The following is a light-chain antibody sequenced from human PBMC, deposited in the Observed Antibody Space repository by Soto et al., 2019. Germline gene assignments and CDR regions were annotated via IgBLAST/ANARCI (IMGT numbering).Light chain of an antibody. Sequence: SVLTQPASVSGSPGQSITISCTGTSSDVGGYDYVSWYQHFPGKAPKLIIYEVSNRPSGVSNRFSGSKSGNTASLTISGLQAEDEADYYCSSYTSSITVDVVFGGGTKVTVL. V-gene: IGLV2-14*01. CDR2: EVS. CDR1: SSDVGGYDY. J-gene: IGLJ2*01. CDR3: SSYTSSITVDVV.